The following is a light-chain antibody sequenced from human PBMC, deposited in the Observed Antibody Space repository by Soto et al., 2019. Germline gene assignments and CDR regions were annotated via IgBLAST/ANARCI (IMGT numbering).Light chain of an antibody. J-gene: IGKJ5*01. CDR2: GAS. CDR3: QQYGSSPLT. V-gene: IGKV3-20*01. Sequence: IVLTQSPGHLSLSPGERATLSCRASQSVSSSYLAWYQQKPGQAPRLLIYGASSRATGIPDRFSGSGSGTDFTLTISRLEPEDFAVYYCQQYGSSPLTFGQGTRLEIK. CDR1: QSVSSSY.